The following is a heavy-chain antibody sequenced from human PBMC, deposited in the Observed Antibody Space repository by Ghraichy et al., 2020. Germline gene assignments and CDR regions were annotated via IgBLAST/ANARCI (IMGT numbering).Heavy chain of an antibody. CDR3: ARDRDWAFDY. D-gene: IGHD3/OR15-3a*01. Sequence: LSLTCAASGFIFSSYSMNWVRQAPGKGLEWVSYITTTGSATSNADSVKGRFTISRDNSKNSLSLQMDSLRDDDTAVYYCARDRDWAFDYRGQGTLVTVSS. CDR2: ITTTGSAT. J-gene: IGHJ4*02. V-gene: IGHV3-48*02. CDR1: GFIFSSYS.